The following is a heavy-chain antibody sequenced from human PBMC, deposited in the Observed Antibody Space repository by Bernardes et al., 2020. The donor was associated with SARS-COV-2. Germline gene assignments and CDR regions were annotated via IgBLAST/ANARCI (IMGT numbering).Heavy chain of an antibody. CDR3: SRDGYNWVAFDI. CDR1: GFTFSRYW. V-gene: IGHV3-23*01. CDR2: ISGTGAST. Sequence: GGSLRLSCVTSGFTFSRYWMNWVRQAPGKGLEWVSGISGTGASTYYTESVRGRFTISKDDPKNILYLQMDSLRAEDTALYFCSRDGYNWVAFDIWGQGTMVTVSS. D-gene: IGHD1-1*01. J-gene: IGHJ3*02.